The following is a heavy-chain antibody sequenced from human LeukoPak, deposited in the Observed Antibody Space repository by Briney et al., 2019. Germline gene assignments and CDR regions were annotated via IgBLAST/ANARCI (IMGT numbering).Heavy chain of an antibody. CDR3: ARDAYSAGSCYAY. V-gene: IGHV3-7*01. CDR1: GFTFSSYW. J-gene: IGHJ4*03. Sequence: GGSLRLSCAVSGFTFSSYWMSWVRQAPGKGLEWVANINQDGSEKYYVDSLEGRFTISRDNAKNSLFLQMNSLRAEDTAVYYCARDAYSAGSCYAYWGQGTLVIVSS. CDR2: INQDGSEK. D-gene: IGHD2-15*01.